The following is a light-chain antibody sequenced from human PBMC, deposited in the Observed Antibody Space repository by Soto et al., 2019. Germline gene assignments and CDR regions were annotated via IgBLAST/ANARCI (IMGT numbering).Light chain of an antibody. Sequence: EIMLTQSPATLSLSPGERATLSCRASQSVSSNLAWYQQKPGQAPRLLIYGASSRATGIPVRFSGSGSGTEFTLTISSLQSEDFAVYYCQQYNNWPLTFGQGTRLEI. J-gene: IGKJ5*01. V-gene: IGKV3-15*01. CDR2: GAS. CDR1: QSVSSN. CDR3: QQYNNWPLT.